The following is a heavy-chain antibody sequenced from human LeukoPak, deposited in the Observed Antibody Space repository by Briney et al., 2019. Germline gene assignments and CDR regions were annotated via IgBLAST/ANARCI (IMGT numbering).Heavy chain of an antibody. J-gene: IGHJ6*03. D-gene: IGHD3-22*01. CDR1: AFTFSSHG. CDR2: ISPSGGIT. Sequence: TGGSLRLSCAASAFTFSSHGMNWVRQAPGKGLEWVSGISPSGGITYYTDSVKGRFTISRDNSKNTVSLQMNSLRAEDTAVYYCARRPGYNDSSGYYSQYYYYYMDVWGKGTTVTVSS. V-gene: IGHV3-23*01. CDR3: ARRPGYNDSSGYYSQYYYYYMDV.